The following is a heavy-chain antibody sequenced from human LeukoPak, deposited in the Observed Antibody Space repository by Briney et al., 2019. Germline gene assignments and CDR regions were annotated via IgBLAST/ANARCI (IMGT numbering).Heavy chain of an antibody. V-gene: IGHV4-34*01. J-gene: IGHJ4*02. Sequence: SETLSLTCGVSGGSFGGYYWSWIRQSPGKGLEWIGEKTESGSTNYNPSLKSRVTVSVAASEKQFSLNLRSVTAADTAVYYCARGRSNSYFLGDSWGQGTLVTVSS. CDR3: ARGRSNSYFLGDS. D-gene: IGHD5-18*01. CDR2: KTESGST. CDR1: GGSFGGYY.